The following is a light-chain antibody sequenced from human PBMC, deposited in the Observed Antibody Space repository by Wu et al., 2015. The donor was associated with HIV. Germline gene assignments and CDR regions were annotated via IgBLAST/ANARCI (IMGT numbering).Light chain of an antibody. CDR3: QQSYSTSVT. J-gene: IGKJ2*01. V-gene: IGKV1-39*01. CDR1: QSISNF. CDR2: GAS. Sequence: DIQMTQSPSSLSASVGDRVTIPCRASQSISNFLNWYQQKPGKAPKLLIFGASNLQSGVPSRFSGSGSGTDFTLTISSLQPEDFATYFCQQSYSTSVTFGQGTKLEIK.